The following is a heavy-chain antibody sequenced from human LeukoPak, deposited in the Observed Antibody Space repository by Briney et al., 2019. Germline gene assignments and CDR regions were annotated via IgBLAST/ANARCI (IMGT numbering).Heavy chain of an antibody. D-gene: IGHD5-24*01. J-gene: IGHJ4*02. CDR3: ARDRRGWLQYKTIDY. V-gene: IGHV3-48*01. CDR1: GFTFSSYS. Sequence: PGGSLRLSCAASGFTFSSYSMNWVRQAPGKGLEWVSYISSSSSTIYYADSVKGRFTISRDNAKNSLYLQMNSLRAEDTAVYYCARDRRGWLQYKTIDYWGRGTLVTVSS. CDR2: ISSSSSTI.